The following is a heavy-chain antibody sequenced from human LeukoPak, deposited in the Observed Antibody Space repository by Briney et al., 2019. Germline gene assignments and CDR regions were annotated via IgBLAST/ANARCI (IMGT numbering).Heavy chain of an antibody. V-gene: IGHV6-1*01. Sequence: SQTLSLTCAISGDSVSSNSAAWNWITQSPSRGLEWLGRTYYRSKWYNDYAVSVKSRITINPDTSKNQFSLQLNSVTPEDTAVYYCARAELQIDKDAFDIWGQGTMVTVSS. D-gene: IGHD1-26*01. CDR3: ARAELQIDKDAFDI. CDR2: TYYRSKWYN. J-gene: IGHJ3*02. CDR1: GDSVSSNSAA.